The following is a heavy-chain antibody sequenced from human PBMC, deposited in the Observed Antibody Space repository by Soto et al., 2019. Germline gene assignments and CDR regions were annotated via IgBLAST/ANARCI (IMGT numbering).Heavy chain of an antibody. CDR2: ISSYNGNT. V-gene: IGHV1-3*01. CDR3: ARVGPPADP. CDR1: GYTFTSYD. Sequence: GASVKVSCKASGYTFTSYDMHWVRQAPGQRLEWVGWISSYNGNTNYAQNLQGRVTMTTDTSTSTAYMELSSLRSEDTAVYYCARVGPPADPWGQGTLVTV. J-gene: IGHJ5*02.